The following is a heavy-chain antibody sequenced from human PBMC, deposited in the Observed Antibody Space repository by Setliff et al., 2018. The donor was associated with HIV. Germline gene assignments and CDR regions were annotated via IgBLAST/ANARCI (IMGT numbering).Heavy chain of an antibody. Sequence: PGGSLRLSCAASGFTFSSYSMNWVRQAPGKGLEWVSSISSSSSCIYYADSVKGRFTISRDNAKNSLYLQMNSLRAEDTAVYYCAILGYSSGFGWGQGTLVTVSS. D-gene: IGHD6-19*01. V-gene: IGHV3-21*01. CDR2: ISSSSSCI. J-gene: IGHJ4*02. CDR1: GFTFSSYS. CDR3: AILGYSSGFG.